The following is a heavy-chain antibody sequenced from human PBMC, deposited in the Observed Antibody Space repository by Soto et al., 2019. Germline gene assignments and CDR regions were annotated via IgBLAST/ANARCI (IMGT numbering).Heavy chain of an antibody. CDR1: GFTFSSYA. Sequence: PGGSLRLSCAASGFTFSSYAMSWFRQAPGKGLEWVSAISGSGGSTYYADSVKGRFTISRDNSKNTLYLQMNSLRAEDTAVYYYAKGRSSSWKYNWFDPWGQGTLVTVSS. D-gene: IGHD6-13*01. CDR2: ISGSGGST. V-gene: IGHV3-23*01. J-gene: IGHJ5*02. CDR3: AKGRSSSWKYNWFDP.